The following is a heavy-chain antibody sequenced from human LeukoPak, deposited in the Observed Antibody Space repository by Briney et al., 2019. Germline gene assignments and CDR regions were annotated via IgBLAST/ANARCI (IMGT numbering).Heavy chain of an antibody. CDR2: ISNSGDST. Sequence: GGSLRLSCAASGFTFNNYAMTWVRQAPGKGLEWVSTISNSGDSTYYADSVRARFTISRVNAKNSLYLQMNSLRAEDTAVYYCARSGYSSGVYYFDYWGQGTLVTVSS. V-gene: IGHV3-21*01. J-gene: IGHJ4*02. CDR3: ARSGYSSGVYYFDY. CDR1: GFTFNNYA. D-gene: IGHD6-19*01.